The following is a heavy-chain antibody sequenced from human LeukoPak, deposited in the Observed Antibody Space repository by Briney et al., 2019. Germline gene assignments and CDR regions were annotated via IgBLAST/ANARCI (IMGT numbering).Heavy chain of an antibody. CDR2: IKQDGSEK. Sequence: GGSLRLSCAASGFTFSSYWMSWVRQAPGKGLEWVANIKQDGSEKYYVDSVKGRFTISRDNAKNSLYLQMNSLRAEDTAVYYCARDPGYYESSGSYYYYMDVWGKGTTVTVSS. CDR1: GFTFSSYW. V-gene: IGHV3-7*01. CDR3: ARDPGYYESSGSYYYYMDV. J-gene: IGHJ6*03. D-gene: IGHD3-22*01.